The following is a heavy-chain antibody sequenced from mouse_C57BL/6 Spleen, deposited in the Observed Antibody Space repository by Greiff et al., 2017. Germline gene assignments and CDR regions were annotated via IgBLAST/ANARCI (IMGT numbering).Heavy chain of an antibody. V-gene: IGHV1-42*01. Sequence: VQLQQSGPELVKPGASVKISCKASGYSFTGYYMNWVKQSPEKSLEWIGEINPSTGGTTYNQKFKAKATLTVDKASSTAYMQLKSLTSEDTAIYYCARRPRDYAMDYWGPGTSVTVSS. CDR3: ARRPRDYAMDY. CDR1: GYSFTGYY. CDR2: INPSTGGT. J-gene: IGHJ4*01.